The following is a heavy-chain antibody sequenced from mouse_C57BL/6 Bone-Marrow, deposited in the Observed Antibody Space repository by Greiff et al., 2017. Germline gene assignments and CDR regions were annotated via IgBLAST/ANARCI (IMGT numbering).Heavy chain of an antibody. CDR2: IDPANGYT. V-gene: IGHV14-3*01. Sequence: EVQLQQSVAELVRPGASVKLSCTASGFNFKNTYMHWVKQRPEQGLEWIGRIDPANGYTKYAPKFQGKATLTADTSSNTAYLQLSSLTSEDTAVYYCARGDYDGTTWFAYWGQGTLVTVSA. J-gene: IGHJ3*01. CDR3: ARGDYDGTTWFAY. D-gene: IGHD2-3*01. CDR1: GFNFKNTY.